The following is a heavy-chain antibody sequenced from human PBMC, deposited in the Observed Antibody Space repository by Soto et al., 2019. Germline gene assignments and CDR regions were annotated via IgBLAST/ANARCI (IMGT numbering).Heavy chain of an antibody. CDR3: ARVTVGAPHYVGYYYYYGMDV. Sequence: ASVKVSCKASGYTFTSYDINWVRQATGQGLEWMGWMNPNSGNTGYAQKFQGRVTMTRNTSISTAYMELSSLRSEDTAVYYCARVTVGAPHYVGYYYYYGMDVWGQGTTVTVS. CDR1: GYTFTSYD. J-gene: IGHJ6*02. V-gene: IGHV1-8*01. D-gene: IGHD3-10*02. CDR2: MNPNSGNT.